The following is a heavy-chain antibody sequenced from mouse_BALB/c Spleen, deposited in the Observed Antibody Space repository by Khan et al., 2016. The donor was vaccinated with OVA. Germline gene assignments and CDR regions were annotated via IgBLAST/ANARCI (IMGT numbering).Heavy chain of an antibody. V-gene: IGHV9-3-1*01. J-gene: IGHJ4*01. CDR3: ARPPYFSYVMVY. CDR1: GYTFTNYG. Sequence: QIQLVQSGPELKKPGETVKISCKASGYTFTNYGMNWVKQAPGKGLKWMGWINTYTGEPTYADDFKGRFAFSLDTSASTAFLQLNNLKNEDSATYFCARPPYFSYVMVYWGQGTSVTVSS. CDR2: INTYTGEP. D-gene: IGHD2-10*01.